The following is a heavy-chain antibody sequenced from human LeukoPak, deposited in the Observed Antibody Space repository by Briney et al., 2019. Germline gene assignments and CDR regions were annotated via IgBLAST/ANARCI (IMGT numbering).Heavy chain of an antibody. CDR1: GGSFSGYY. CDR2: IYSGGST. J-gene: IGHJ5*02. CDR3: ARTLPRKDYYGSGIGWFDP. D-gene: IGHD3-10*01. Sequence: PSETLSLTCAVYGGSFSGYYWSWIRQPPGKGLEWVSVIYSGGSTYYADSVKGRFTISRDNSKNTLYLQMNSLRAEDTAVYYCARTLPRKDYYGSGIGWFDPWGQGTLVTVSS. V-gene: IGHV3-66*01.